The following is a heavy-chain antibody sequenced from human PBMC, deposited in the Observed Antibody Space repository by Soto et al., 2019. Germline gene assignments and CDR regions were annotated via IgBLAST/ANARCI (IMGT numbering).Heavy chain of an antibody. Sequence: QVQLQESGPGLVKPSGTLSLTCAVSSGSISSSNWWSWVRQPPGKGLEWIVESYHSGSTNYNQSLKRRVTKSVDKSENQCSMKLSSVTAADTAVYYCARRSRVLGYCSGGSCYPVDYWGQGTLVTVSS. J-gene: IGHJ4*02. CDR3: ARRSRVLGYCSGGSCYPVDY. CDR2: SYHSGST. CDR1: SGSISSSNW. V-gene: IGHV4-4*02. D-gene: IGHD2-15*01.